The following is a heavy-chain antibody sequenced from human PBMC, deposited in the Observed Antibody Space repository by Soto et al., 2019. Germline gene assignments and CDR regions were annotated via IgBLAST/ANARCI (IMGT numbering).Heavy chain of an antibody. CDR2: IYYTGST. D-gene: IGHD3-10*01. J-gene: IGHJ5*02. CDR1: GGSITSDNYY. CDR3: ARLYGAGRNWFDT. V-gene: IGHV4-30-4*01. Sequence: SETLSLTCSVSGGSITSDNYYWSWIRQPPGKGLEWIGYIYYTGSTYYSPSLKSRIIIPVDTSTSQFSLNLISVTAADTAVYYCARLYGAGRNWFDTWGQGTLVTVSS.